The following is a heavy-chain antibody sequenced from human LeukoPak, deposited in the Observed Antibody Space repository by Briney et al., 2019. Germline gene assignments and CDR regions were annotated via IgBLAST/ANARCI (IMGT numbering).Heavy chain of an antibody. CDR2: IYYSGTT. CDR3: ARGVYIAAAQYGY. J-gene: IGHJ4*02. V-gene: IGHV4-59*01. CDR1: GGSISSYY. D-gene: IGHD6-13*01. Sequence: PSETLSLTCTVSGGSISSYYWSWIRQPPGKGLEWIGYIYYSGTTNYNPSLKSRVTISVDTSKKQFSLKLSSVTAADTAVYYCARGVYIAAAQYGYGGQGTLVTVSS.